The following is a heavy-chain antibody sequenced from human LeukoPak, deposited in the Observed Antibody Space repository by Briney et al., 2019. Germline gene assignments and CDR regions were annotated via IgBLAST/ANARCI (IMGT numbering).Heavy chain of an antibody. Sequence: GGSLRLSCAASGFTFSNYWMHWVRQAPGKGLVWVSRINSDGSSTNYADSVKGRFTISRDNAKNTLHLQMNSLRAEDTAVYYCASIIPRKGSDYWGQGTLVTVSS. V-gene: IGHV3-74*01. CDR3: ASIIPRKGSDY. CDR1: GFTFSNYW. J-gene: IGHJ4*02. D-gene: IGHD3-10*01. CDR2: INSDGSST.